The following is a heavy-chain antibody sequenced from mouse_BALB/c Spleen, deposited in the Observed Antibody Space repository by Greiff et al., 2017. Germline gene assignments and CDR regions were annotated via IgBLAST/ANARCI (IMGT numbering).Heavy chain of an antibody. J-gene: IGHJ2*01. Sequence: EVQGVESGGGLVQPGGSRKLSCAASGFTFSSFGMHWVRQAPEKGLEWVAYISSGSSTIYYADTVKGRFTISRDNAKNTLYLQMSSLKSEDTAMYYCTRDPDYGFDYWGQGTTLTVSS. V-gene: IGHV5-17*02. CDR2: ISSGSSTI. CDR3: TRDPDYGFDY. CDR1: GFTFSSFG. D-gene: IGHD1-1*01.